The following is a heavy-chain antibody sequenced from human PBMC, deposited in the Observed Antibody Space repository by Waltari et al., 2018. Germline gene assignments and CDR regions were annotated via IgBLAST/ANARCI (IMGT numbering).Heavy chain of an antibody. CDR2: INHSGST. CDR1: GGSFSGYY. CDR3: ARRTERGSSWGY. Sequence: QVQLQQWGAGLLKPSETLSLTCAVYGGSFSGYYWSWIRQPPGKGLEWIGEINHSGSTNYNPSLKSRVTISVDTSKNQFSLKLSSVTAADTAGYYCARRTERGSSWGYWGQGTLVTVSS. V-gene: IGHV4-34*01. J-gene: IGHJ4*02. D-gene: IGHD6-13*01.